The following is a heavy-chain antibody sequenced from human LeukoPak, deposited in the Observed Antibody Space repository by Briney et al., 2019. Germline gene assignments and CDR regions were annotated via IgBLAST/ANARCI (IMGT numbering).Heavy chain of an antibody. CDR2: IYYSGST. CDR3: AKVGGGPAENYDILTGYYPHDY. Sequence: SETLSLTCTVSGGSISSGGYYWSWIRQHPGKGLEWIGYIYYSGSTYYNPSLKSRVTISVDTSKNQFSLKLSSVTAADTAVYYCAKVGGGPAENYDILTGYYPHDYWGQGTLVTVSS. D-gene: IGHD3-9*01. J-gene: IGHJ4*02. CDR1: GGSISSGGYY. V-gene: IGHV4-31*03.